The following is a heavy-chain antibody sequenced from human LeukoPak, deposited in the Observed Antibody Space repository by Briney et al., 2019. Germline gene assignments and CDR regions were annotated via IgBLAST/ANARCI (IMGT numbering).Heavy chain of an antibody. D-gene: IGHD4-17*01. CDR3: ARELGGHLTSVTTSRYFDY. V-gene: IGHV4-59*01. CDR1: AAYLSSYY. CDR2: IYSSRTP. J-gene: IGHJ4*02. Sequence: PSDTLSLTCSVSAAYLSSYYWSWIRPPPGKKLEWIGYIYSSRTPNYSPSLTSRVTISVDTSKTQVSLKISSVTAADTAVYYCARELGGHLTSVTTSRYFDYWGQGSLVTVSS.